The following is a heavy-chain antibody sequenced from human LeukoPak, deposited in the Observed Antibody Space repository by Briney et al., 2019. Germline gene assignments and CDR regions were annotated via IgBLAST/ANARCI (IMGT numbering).Heavy chain of an antibody. CDR3: ATGNYYDSRGYYTFGH. CDR2: INGDGTIT. D-gene: IGHD3-22*01. CDR1: GFTFNKYW. Sequence: GGSLRLSCAASGFTFNKYWMHWVRQAPGKGLVWVSRINGDGTITSHADSVKGGFTISRDNAKNTLYLQMSSLRAEDTAVYYCATGNYYDSRGYYTFGHWGQGTLVTVSS. J-gene: IGHJ4*02. V-gene: IGHV3-74*01.